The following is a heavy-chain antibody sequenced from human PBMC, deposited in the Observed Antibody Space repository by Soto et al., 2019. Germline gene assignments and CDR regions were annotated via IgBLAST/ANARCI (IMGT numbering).Heavy chain of an antibody. J-gene: IGHJ5*02. CDR1: GGSISSGDYY. D-gene: IGHD2-2*01. CDR3: AREGYCTSTSCYRLGWFDP. CDR2: IYYSGST. Sequence: SETLSLTCTVSGGSISSGDYYWSWIRQPPGKGLEWIGYIYYSGSTYYNPSLKSRVTTSVDTSKNQFSLKLSSVTAADTAVYYCAREGYCTSTSCYRLGWFDPWGQGTLVTVSS. V-gene: IGHV4-30-4*01.